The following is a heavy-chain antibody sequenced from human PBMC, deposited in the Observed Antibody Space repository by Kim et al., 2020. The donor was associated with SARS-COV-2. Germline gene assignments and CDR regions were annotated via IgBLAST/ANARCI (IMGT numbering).Heavy chain of an antibody. CDR2: ISSNGGST. Sequence: GGSLRLSCSASGFTFSNYAMHWVRQAPGKGPEYVSAISSNGGSTYYADSVKGRFTVSRDNSKNTLYLQMSSLRAEDTAVYYCVKDYSSSSSGWGPGTLVTVSS. CDR3: VKDYSSSSSG. CDR1: GFTFSNYA. V-gene: IGHV3-64D*06. D-gene: IGHD6-6*01. J-gene: IGHJ4*02.